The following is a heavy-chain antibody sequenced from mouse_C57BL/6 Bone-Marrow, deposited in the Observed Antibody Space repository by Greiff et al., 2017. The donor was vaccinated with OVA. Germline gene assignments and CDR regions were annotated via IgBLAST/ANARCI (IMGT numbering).Heavy chain of an antibody. V-gene: IGHV1-19*01. CDR2: INPYNGGT. CDR3: ARPSSYYGSSYDY. D-gene: IGHD1-1*01. J-gene: IGHJ2*01. CDR1: GYTFTDYY. Sequence: EVQGVESGPVLVKPGASVKMSCKASGYTFTDYYMNWVKQSHGKSLEWIGVINPYNGGTSYNQKFKGKATLTVDKSSSTAYMELNSLTSEDSAVYYCARPSSYYGSSYDYWGQGTTLTVSS.